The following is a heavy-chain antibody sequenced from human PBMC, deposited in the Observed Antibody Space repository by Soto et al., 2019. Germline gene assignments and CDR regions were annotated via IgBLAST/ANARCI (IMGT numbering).Heavy chain of an antibody. CDR3: ARDRHLGWFGELRYYYYGMDV. CDR2: ISAYNGNT. CDR1: GYTFTSYG. V-gene: IGHV1-18*01. D-gene: IGHD3-10*01. Sequence: QVQLVQSGAEVKKPGASVKVSCKASGYTFTSYGISWVRQAPGQGLEWMGWISAYNGNTNYAQKLQGRVTMTTDTSTSTAYMELRSLRSDDTAVYYCARDRHLGWFGELRYYYYGMDVWGQGTTVTVSS. J-gene: IGHJ6*02.